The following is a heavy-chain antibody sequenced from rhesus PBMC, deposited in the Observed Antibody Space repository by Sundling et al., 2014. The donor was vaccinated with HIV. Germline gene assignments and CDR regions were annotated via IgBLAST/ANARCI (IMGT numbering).Heavy chain of an antibody. V-gene: IGHV3S42*01. D-gene: IGHD2-2*01. CDR1: GFIFSTYG. CDR3: AKVGGFCSTTTCPNYGLDS. Sequence: EVQLVESGGGLVQPGGSLRLSCAASGFIFSTYGMYWVRQAPGKGLEWISVISSGGGGTYYADSVRGRFTISRDNSKNTLSLQMNSLRTEDTAVYYCAKVGGFCSTTTCPNYGLDSWGQGVVVTVSS. CDR2: ISSGGGGT. J-gene: IGHJ6*01.